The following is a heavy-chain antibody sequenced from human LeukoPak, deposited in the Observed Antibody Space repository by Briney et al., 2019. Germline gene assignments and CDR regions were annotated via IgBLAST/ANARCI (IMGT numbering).Heavy chain of an antibody. Sequence: SETLSLTCTVSGGSISSSSYYWGWIRQPPGKGLDWIGNIYYSGSTYYNPSLKSRVTVSADTSKNQFSLKLSSVTAADSAMYYCARLGSSAPLYYFDYWGQGTLVTVSS. J-gene: IGHJ4*02. CDR1: GGSISSSSYY. V-gene: IGHV4-39*01. CDR2: IYYSGST. D-gene: IGHD6-19*01. CDR3: ARLGSSAPLYYFDY.